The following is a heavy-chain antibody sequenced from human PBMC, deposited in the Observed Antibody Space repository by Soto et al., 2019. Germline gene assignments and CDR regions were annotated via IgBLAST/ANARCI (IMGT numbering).Heavy chain of an antibody. J-gene: IGHJ6*02. CDR2: IIPILGIA. Sequence: QVQLVQSGAEVKKPGSSVKVSCKASGGTFSSYTISWVRQAPGQGLEWMGRIIPILGIANYAQKFQGRVTXTXDXCTSTAYMELSSLRSEDTAVYYCEVATEDYYYGMDVWGQGTTVTVSS. V-gene: IGHV1-69*02. D-gene: IGHD5-12*01. CDR3: EVATEDYYYGMDV. CDR1: GGTFSSYT.